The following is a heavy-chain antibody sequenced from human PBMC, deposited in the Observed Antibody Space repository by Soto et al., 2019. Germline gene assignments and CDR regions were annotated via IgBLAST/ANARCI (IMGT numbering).Heavy chain of an antibody. J-gene: IGHJ2*01. CDR2: IYYSGST. Sequence: QVQLQESGPGLVKPSETLSLTCTVSGGSISSYYWSWIRQPPGKGLEWIGYIYYSGSTNYNPSLKSRVTISVDTSKNQFSLKLSSVTAADTAVYYCARQQWLVYWYFELWGRGTLVTVSS. D-gene: IGHD6-19*01. V-gene: IGHV4-59*08. CDR3: ARQQWLVYWYFEL. CDR1: GGSISSYY.